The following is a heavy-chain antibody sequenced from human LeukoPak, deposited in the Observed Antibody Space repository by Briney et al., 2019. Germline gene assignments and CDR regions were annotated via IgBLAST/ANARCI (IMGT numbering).Heavy chain of an antibody. J-gene: IGHJ3*02. D-gene: IGHD3-22*01. V-gene: IGHV1-18*01. Sequence: ASVKVSCKASGYTFTSYGISGLRQAPGQGLEWMGWISAYNGNTNYAQKLQGRVTMTTDTSTSTAYMELRSLRSDDTAVYYCARVPTYYYDSSGYYFAFDIWGQGTMVTVSS. CDR3: ARVPTYYYDSSGYYFAFDI. CDR2: ISAYNGNT. CDR1: GYTFTSYG.